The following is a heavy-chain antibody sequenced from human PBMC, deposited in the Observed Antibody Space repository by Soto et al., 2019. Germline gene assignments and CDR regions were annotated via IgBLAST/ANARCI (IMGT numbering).Heavy chain of an antibody. D-gene: IGHD3-10*01. J-gene: IGHJ5*02. Sequence: QITLKESGPTLVKPTQTLTLTCTFSGFSLSTSGVGVGWIRQTPGKALEWLALIYWDDDKRYSPSLKSRLTITKDTSKNQVVLTMTNMDPVDTATYYCARYGTMVRGDPQDPWFDPWCQGTLVTVSS. CDR1: GFSLSTSGVG. CDR3: ARYGTMVRGDPQDPWFDP. V-gene: IGHV2-5*02. CDR2: IYWDDDK.